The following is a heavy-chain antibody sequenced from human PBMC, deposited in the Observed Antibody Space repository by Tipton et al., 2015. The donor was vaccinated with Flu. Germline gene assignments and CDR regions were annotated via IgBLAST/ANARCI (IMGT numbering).Heavy chain of an antibody. J-gene: IGHJ4*02. CDR1: GFTFSRYA. V-gene: IGHV3-23*01. D-gene: IGHD1-26*01. Sequence: SLRLSCAASGFTFSRYAMSWVRQVPGKGLEWVSGISAGGGTKYFADSVRGRFTISRDNSKNTLSLQMNSLRAEDTAVYYCARQRYNGTYYGLFDYWGQGALVTVSS. CDR3: ARQRYNGTYYGLFDY. CDR2: ISAGGGTK.